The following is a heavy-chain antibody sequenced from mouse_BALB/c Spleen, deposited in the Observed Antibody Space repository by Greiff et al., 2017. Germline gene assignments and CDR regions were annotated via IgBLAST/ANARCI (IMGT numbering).Heavy chain of an antibody. Sequence: EVQLQESGPGLVKPSQSLSLTCSVTGYSITSGYYWNWIRQFPGNKLEWMGYISYDGSNNYNPSLKNRISITRDTSKNQFFLKLNSVTTEDTATYYCAREGGSSHFDYWGQGTTLTVSS. CDR1: GYSITSGYY. J-gene: IGHJ2*01. CDR3: AREGGSSHFDY. V-gene: IGHV3-6*02. D-gene: IGHD1-1*01. CDR2: ISYDGSN.